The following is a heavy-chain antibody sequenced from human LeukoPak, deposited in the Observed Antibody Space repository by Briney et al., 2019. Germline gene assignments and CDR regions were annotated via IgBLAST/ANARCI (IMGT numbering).Heavy chain of an antibody. CDR1: GGSFSGYY. J-gene: IGHJ4*02. Sequence: PSETLSLTCAVYGGSFSGYYWSWIRQPPGKGLEWIGEINHSGSTNYNPSLKSRVTISVDTSKNQFSLKLSSVTAADTAVYYCARARVDYVWGSYRYGYYFDYWGQGTLVTVSS. D-gene: IGHD3-16*02. CDR3: ARARVDYVWGSYRYGYYFDY. V-gene: IGHV4-34*01. CDR2: INHSGST.